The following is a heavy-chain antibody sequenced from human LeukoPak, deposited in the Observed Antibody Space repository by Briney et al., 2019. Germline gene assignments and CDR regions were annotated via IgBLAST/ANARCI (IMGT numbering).Heavy chain of an antibody. CDR2: IYYSGST. CDR1: GGSISSSSYY. J-gene: IGHJ4*02. V-gene: IGHV4-39*07. D-gene: IGHD1-26*01. CDR3: ARGTVREVEDY. Sequence: PSETLSLTCTVSGGSISSSSYYWGWIRQPPGKGLEWIGSIYYSGSTYYNPSLKSRVTISVDTSKNQFSLKLSSVTAADTAVYYCARGTVREVEDYWGQGTLVTVSS.